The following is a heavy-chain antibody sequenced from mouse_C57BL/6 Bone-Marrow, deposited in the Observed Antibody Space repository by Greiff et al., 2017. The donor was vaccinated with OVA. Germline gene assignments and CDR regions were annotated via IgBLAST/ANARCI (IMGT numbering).Heavy chain of an antibody. V-gene: IGHV1-55*01. CDR1: GYTFTSYW. Sequence: QVQLQQPGAELVKPGASVKMSCKASGYTFTSYWITWVKQRPGQGLEWLGDIYPGSGSTNYNEKFKSKATLTVDTSSSTAYMQLSSLTSEDSAVYYCARLPYGNSAWFAYWGQGTLVTVSA. D-gene: IGHD2-1*01. CDR2: IYPGSGST. J-gene: IGHJ3*01. CDR3: ARLPYGNSAWFAY.